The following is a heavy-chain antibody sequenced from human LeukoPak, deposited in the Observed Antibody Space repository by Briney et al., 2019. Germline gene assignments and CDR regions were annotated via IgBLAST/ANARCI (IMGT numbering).Heavy chain of an antibody. CDR2: IYYSGTT. J-gene: IGHJ4*02. Sequence: SETLSLTCTVSGGSISSYYWSWIRQPPGKGLEWIGYIYYSGTTNYNPSLKSRVTISVDTSKNQFSLKLSSVTAADTAVYYCARHSRLDKSSLSWADYWGQGTLVTVSS. D-gene: IGHD2-2*03. CDR3: ARHSRLDKSSLSWADY. CDR1: GGSISSYY. V-gene: IGHV4-59*08.